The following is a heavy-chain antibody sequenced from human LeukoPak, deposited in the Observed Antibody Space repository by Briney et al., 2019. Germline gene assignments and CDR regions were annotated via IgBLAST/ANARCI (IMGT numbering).Heavy chain of an antibody. D-gene: IGHD3-9*01. CDR3: ARGDYDILTGSYYYYYYMDV. J-gene: IGHJ6*03. Sequence: SETLSPTCTVSGGSISSYYWSWIRQPPGKGLEWIGYIYYSGSTNYNPSLKSRVTISVDTSKNQFSLKLSSVTAADTAVYYCARGDYDILTGSYYYYYYMDVWGKGTTVTVSS. CDR1: GGSISSYY. CDR2: IYYSGST. V-gene: IGHV4-59*01.